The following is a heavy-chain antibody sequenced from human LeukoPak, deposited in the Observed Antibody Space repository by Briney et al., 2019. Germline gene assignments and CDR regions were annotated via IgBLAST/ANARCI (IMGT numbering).Heavy chain of an antibody. CDR3: ARVRYGSGETFDY. CDR1: GGSITSYY. Sequence: PSETLSLTCTVFGGSITSYYWSWIRQPAGKGLEWIGRIYATGSTIYSPSLKSRVTMSVDTSKNQFSLKLGSVTAADTAVYYCARVRYGSGETFDYWGQGTLVTVSS. D-gene: IGHD3-10*01. V-gene: IGHV4-4*07. CDR2: IYATGST. J-gene: IGHJ4*02.